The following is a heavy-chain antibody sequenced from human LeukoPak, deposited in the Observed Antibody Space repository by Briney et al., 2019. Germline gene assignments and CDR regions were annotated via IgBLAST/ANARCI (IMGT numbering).Heavy chain of an antibody. J-gene: IGHJ4*02. CDR2: IYYSGNT. CDR1: GGSIRSYY. D-gene: IGHD3-10*01. CDR3: ARIASGLFDY. Sequence: LGSLSLSCTVSGGSIRSYYRSWVRQPPGEGLEWIGYIYYSGNTNHNPSLKSRVTISVDTSKNQFSLKLSSVTAADTAVYYCARIASGLFDYWGQGTLVTVSS. V-gene: IGHV4-59*01.